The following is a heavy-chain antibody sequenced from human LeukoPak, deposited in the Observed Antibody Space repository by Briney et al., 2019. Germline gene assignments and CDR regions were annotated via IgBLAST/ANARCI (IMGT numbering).Heavy chain of an antibody. V-gene: IGHV1-2*02. D-gene: IGHD5-12*01. CDR1: GYSFTGYY. Sequence: ASVKVSCKTSGYSFTGYYMHWVRQAPGQGLEWMGSINPSSSDTNYAQKFQGRVTMTRDTSISTAYMELSRLTSDDTAVYYCAKNPYEYYFDRWGQGTLVTVSS. CDR3: AKNPYEYYFDR. J-gene: IGHJ4*02. CDR2: INPSSSDT.